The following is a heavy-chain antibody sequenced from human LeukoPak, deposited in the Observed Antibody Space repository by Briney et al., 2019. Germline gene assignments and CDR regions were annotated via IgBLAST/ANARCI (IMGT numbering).Heavy chain of an antibody. CDR3: AKDGPRRDGYNGH. CDR2: IRYDGGNK. J-gene: IGHJ4*02. Sequence: GGSLRLSCAASGFTFSTYAMHWVRQAPGKGLEWVAFIRYDGGNKYYADSVKGRFTISRDNSKNTLYLQMNSLRPEDTAVYYCAKDGPRRDGYNGHWGQGTLVTVSS. V-gene: IGHV3-30*02. D-gene: IGHD5-24*01. CDR1: GFTFSTYA.